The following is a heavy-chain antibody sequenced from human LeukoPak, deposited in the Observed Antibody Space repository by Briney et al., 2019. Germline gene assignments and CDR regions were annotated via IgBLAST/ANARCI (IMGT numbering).Heavy chain of an antibody. CDR3: ARSGYYFDY. Sequence: GGSLRLSCTASGSTFSSYAMSWVRQAPGKGLEWVSYISTSGSTIYYADPVKGRFTISRDNAKNSLYLQMNSLRAEDTAVYYCARSGYYFDYWGQGTLVTVSS. CDR1: GSTFSSYA. J-gene: IGHJ4*02. V-gene: IGHV3-48*03. CDR2: ISTSGSTI.